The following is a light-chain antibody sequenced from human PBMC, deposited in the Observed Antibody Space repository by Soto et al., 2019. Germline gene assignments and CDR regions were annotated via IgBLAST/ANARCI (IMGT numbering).Light chain of an antibody. CDR3: SSYTSSTSAV. CDR2: EVS. V-gene: IGLV2-14*01. CDR1: SSDVGRYNF. J-gene: IGLJ3*02. Sequence: QSVLTQPASVSGSPGQSITISCTGTSSDVGRYNFVSWYQQYPGKAPKLMIYEVSNRPSGVSNRFSGSKSGNTASLTISGLQAEDEADYYCSSYTSSTSAVFGGGTKVTVL.